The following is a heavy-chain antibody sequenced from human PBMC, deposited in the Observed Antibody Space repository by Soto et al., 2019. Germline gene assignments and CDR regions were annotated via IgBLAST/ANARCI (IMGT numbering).Heavy chain of an antibody. V-gene: IGHV3-23*01. CDR3: AKGAPSKYCSSTSCYSGWYFDY. CDR2: LSGSGGST. CDR1: GFTFSSYA. Sequence: EVQLLESGGGLVQPGGSLRLSCAASGFTFSSYAMTWVRQAPGKGLDWVSALSGSGGSTYYADSVKGRFTISRDNSKNPLYLQMNRLRAEDTAVYYCAKGAPSKYCSSTSCYSGWYFDYWGQGTLVTVSS. D-gene: IGHD2-2*01. J-gene: IGHJ4*02.